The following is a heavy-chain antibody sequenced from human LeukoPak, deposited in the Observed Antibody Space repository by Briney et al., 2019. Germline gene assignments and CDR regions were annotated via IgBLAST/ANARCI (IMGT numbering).Heavy chain of an antibody. CDR2: IYYSGST. D-gene: IGHD1-26*01. V-gene: IGHV4-39*01. J-gene: IGHJ4*02. CDR1: SASISGSGYY. CDR3: AKSGGYGLIDY. Sequence: KTSETLSLTCAVSSASISGSGYYWGWIRQPPGKGLEWIGNIYYSGSTYYNASLQSRVTISIDMSKNEFSLRLNSVTAADTAMYYCAKSGGYGLIDYWGQGTLVTVSS.